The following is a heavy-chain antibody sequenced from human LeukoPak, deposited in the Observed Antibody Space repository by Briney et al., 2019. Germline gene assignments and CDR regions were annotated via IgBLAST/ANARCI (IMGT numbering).Heavy chain of an antibody. V-gene: IGHV3-23*01. D-gene: IGHD6-19*01. J-gene: IGHJ4*02. CDR3: EKEPHSGRSYWRCSD. CDR2: ISGSGGST. CDR1: GFTFSSYT. Sequence: GGSLRLSCAASGFTFSSYTMTWVRQAPGKGLEWVSAISGSGGSTYYADSVKGRFTISRDNSKNTLYLQMTRMSAAATDVHFCEKEPHSGRSYWRCSDRGQGTLVTVSS.